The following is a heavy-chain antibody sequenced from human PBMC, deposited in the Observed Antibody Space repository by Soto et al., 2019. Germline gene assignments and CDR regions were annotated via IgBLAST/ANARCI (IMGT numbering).Heavy chain of an antibody. J-gene: IGHJ4*02. D-gene: IGHD2-21*01. CDR1: GGSFNGYF. CDR3: ARGLIALCGPASH. Sequence: QVQLQQWGAGLLKPSETLSLTCGVTGGSFNGYFWSWIRQPPGKGLEWIGQVNPSGTTNYNPSLTHRVPLSVDTSKNTFSLNLISVTAADTAVYYCARGLIALCGPASHWGRGTLVTVSS. V-gene: IGHV4-34*01. CDR2: VNPSGTT.